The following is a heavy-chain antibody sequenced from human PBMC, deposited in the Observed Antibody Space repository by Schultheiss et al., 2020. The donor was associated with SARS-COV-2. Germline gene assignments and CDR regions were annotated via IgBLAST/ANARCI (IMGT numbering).Heavy chain of an antibody. D-gene: IGHD4-11*01. CDR1: GFTFSDYY. CDR2: ISSLSSDT. J-gene: IGHJ4*02. CDR3: ARDYTTVTTTNFDY. Sequence: GGSLRLSCAASGFTFSDYYMSWIRQAPGEGLEWVSFISSLSSDTYYADSVKGRFTISRDNAKNSLYLQMNSLRAEDTAVYYCARDYTTVTTTNFDYWGQGTLVTVSS. V-gene: IGHV3-11*06.